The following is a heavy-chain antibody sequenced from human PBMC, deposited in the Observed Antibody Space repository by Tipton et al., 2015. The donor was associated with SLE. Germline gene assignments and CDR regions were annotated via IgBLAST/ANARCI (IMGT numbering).Heavy chain of an antibody. V-gene: IGHV4-39*07. D-gene: IGHD4-17*01. Sequence: TLSLTCIVSSGSISSSSYYWGWIRQPPGKGLEWIGSIYYSGSTYSNPSLKSRVTISVDTSKNQFSLRLSSVTAADSAVYYCARDGGTTGYFDFWGQGTLVTVSS. CDR2: IYYSGST. CDR1: SGSISSSSYY. J-gene: IGHJ4*02. CDR3: ARDGGTTGYFDF.